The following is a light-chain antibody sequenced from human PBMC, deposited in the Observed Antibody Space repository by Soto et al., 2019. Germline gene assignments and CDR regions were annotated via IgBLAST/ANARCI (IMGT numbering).Light chain of an antibody. V-gene: IGKV3-20*01. CDR2: GAS. CDR3: EQYSSSTLT. CDR1: QSVSSSY. J-gene: IGKJ4*01. Sequence: EMVLTQSPGTLSLSRGERATLACRASQSVSSSYLAWYHQKPCQATSLLSFGASIRATGIPYRFSGSGSGTDFTLTISRVEPEDFAVYYCEQYSSSTLTFGGGTKVEIK.